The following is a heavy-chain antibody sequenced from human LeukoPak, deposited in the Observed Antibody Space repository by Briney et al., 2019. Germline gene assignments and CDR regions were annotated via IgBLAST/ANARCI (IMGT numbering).Heavy chain of an antibody. CDR1: GYTFTGYY. V-gene: IGHV1-2*02. CDR2: INPNSGGT. CDR3: ARFRSSGWYALIGY. D-gene: IGHD6-19*01. Sequence: GGSLRLSCAASGYTFTGYYMHWVRQAPGQGLEWMGWINPNSGGTNYAQKFQGRVTMTRDTSISTAYMELSRLRSDDTAVYYCARFRSSGWYALIGYWGQGTLVTVSS. J-gene: IGHJ4*02.